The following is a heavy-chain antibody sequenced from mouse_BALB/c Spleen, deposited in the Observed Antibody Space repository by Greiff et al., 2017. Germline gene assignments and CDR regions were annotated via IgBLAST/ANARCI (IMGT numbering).Heavy chain of an antibody. V-gene: IGHV5-17*02. J-gene: IGHJ3*01. CDR2: ISSGSSTI. CDR1: GFTFSSFG. CDR3: AREDWFAY. Sequence: EVQRVESGGGLVQPGGSRKLSCAASGFTFSSFGMHWVRQAPEKGLEWVAYISSGSSTIYYADTVKGRFTISRDNPKNTLFLQMTSLRSEDTAMYYCAREDWFAYWGQGTLVTVSA.